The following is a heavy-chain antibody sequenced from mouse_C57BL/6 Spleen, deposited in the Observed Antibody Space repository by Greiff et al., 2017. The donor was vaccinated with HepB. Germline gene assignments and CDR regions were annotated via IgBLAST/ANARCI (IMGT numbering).Heavy chain of an antibody. CDR2: IYPGDGDT. D-gene: IGHD3-2*02. J-gene: IGHJ2*01. CDR3: ARGSSGYFDY. CDR1: GYAFSSSW. Sequence: QVQLKQSGPELVKPGASVKISCKASGYAFSSSWMNWVKQRPGKGLEWIGRIYPGDGDTNYNGKFKGKATLTAETSSSTAYMQLSSLTSEDSAVYFCARGSSGYFDYWGQGTTLTVSS. V-gene: IGHV1-82*01.